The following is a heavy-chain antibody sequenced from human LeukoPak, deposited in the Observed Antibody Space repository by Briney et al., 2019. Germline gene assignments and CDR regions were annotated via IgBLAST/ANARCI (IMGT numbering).Heavy chain of an antibody. D-gene: IGHD6-6*01. Sequence: SETLSLTCTVSGGSISSSYWSWIRQPPGKGLEWIGYIYHSGDTNSNPSLKSRVTISMDTSKNQFSLKLGSVAAADTAVYYCARHNFARPFDYWGQGTQVTVSS. CDR2: IYHSGDT. CDR3: ARHNFARPFDY. V-gene: IGHV4-59*08. CDR1: GGSISSSY. J-gene: IGHJ4*02.